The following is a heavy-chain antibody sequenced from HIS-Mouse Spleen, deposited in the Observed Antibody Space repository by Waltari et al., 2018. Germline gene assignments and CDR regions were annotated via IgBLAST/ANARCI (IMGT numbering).Heavy chain of an antibody. CDR2: ISYDGSNK. V-gene: IGHV3-30-3*01. J-gene: IGHJ4*02. D-gene: IGHD1-20*01. CDR1: GFTSSSYA. Sequence: QVQLVESGGGVVQPGRSLRLSCAASGFTSSSYAMHWVRQAPGKGLGWVAIISYDGSNKSYAGSVKGRFTISRDNSKNTLYLQMNSLRAEDTAVYYCARDHRNNWAIRDWGQGTLVTVSS. CDR3: ARDHRNNWAIRD.